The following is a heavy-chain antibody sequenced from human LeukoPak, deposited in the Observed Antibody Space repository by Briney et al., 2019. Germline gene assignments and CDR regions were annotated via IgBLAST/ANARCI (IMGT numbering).Heavy chain of an antibody. CDR2: IIPIFGTA. V-gene: IGHV1-69*05. D-gene: IGHD6-19*01. J-gene: IGHJ4*02. Sequence: SLKVSCNASGGTFSSYAISWVRQPPGQGLEWMGGIIPIFGTANYAQTFHGRVSITTDESTITAHMEVSRVRSEDAAVYYCARGKGWYFDYWGQRTLVTVSS. CDR1: GGTFSSYA. CDR3: ARGKGWYFDY.